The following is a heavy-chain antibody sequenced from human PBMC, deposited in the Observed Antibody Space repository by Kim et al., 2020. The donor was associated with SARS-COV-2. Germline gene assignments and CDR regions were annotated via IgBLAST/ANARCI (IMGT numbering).Heavy chain of an antibody. D-gene: IGHD5-12*01. Sequence: SETLSLTCTVSGGSISSGGYYWSWIRQHPGKGLEWIGYIYYSGSTYYNPSLKSRVTISVDTSKNQFSLKLSSVTAADTAVYYCARGGYDDPVWFDPWGQGTLVTVSS. J-gene: IGHJ5*02. CDR3: ARGGYDDPVWFDP. CDR1: GGSISSGGYY. V-gene: IGHV4-31*03. CDR2: IYYSGST.